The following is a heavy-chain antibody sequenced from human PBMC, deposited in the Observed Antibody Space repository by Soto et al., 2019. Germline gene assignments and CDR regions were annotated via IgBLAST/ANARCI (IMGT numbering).Heavy chain of an antibody. D-gene: IGHD5-18*01. CDR2: ISISSSYI. CDR3: ARDRGYSYGCPYYLDY. Sequence: GDCLKIAFSSSGVTFISYSMNWVRQARWKGLEWVSSISISSSYIYYADSVKGRFTISRDNAKNSLYVQMNSLRAEDTAVYYCARDRGYSYGCPYYLDYWGQGTLVTVSS. CDR1: GVTFISYS. V-gene: IGHV3-21*01. J-gene: IGHJ4*02.